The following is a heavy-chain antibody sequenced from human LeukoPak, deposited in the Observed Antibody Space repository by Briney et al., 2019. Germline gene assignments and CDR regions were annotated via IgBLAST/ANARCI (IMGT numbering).Heavy chain of an antibody. V-gene: IGHV4-4*07. CDR3: ARDTIVADYYYYMDV. Sequence: SETLSLTCTVSGGSISSYYWSWIRQPAGKGPEWIGRIYTSGSTNYNPSLKSRVTMSVDTSKNQFSLKLSSVTAADTAVYYCARDTIVADYYYYMDVWGKGTTVTVSS. CDR2: IYTSGST. D-gene: IGHD4/OR15-4a*01. J-gene: IGHJ6*03. CDR1: GGSISSYY.